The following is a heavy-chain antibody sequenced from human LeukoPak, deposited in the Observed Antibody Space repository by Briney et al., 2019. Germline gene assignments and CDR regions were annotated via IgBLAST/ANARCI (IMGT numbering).Heavy chain of an antibody. CDR1: GGSITSANYY. V-gene: IGHV4-61*02. D-gene: IGHD2-15*01. Sequence: SETLSLTCTVSGGSITSANYYWSWIRQPPGRGLEWLGRFFGSGSTNYNPSLESRVTISVDTARNQLSLKLSSVTAADTAVYYCARRSIAMSYSIDVWGKGTAVSVSS. CDR3: ARRSIAMSYSIDV. CDR2: FFGSGST. J-gene: IGHJ6*03.